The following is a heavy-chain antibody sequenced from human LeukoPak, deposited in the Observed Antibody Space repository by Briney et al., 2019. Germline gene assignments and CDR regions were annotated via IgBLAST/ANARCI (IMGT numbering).Heavy chain of an antibody. V-gene: IGHV3-23*01. CDR1: GFTFSSYA. Sequence: GGSLRLSCAASGFTFSSYAMSWVRQAPGKGLEWVSAISGSGGSTYYADSVKGRFTISRDNSKNTLYLQMDSLRAEDTAVYYCAKDKNSSWYSCLGGCDYWGQGTLVTVSS. CDR3: AKDKNSSWYSCLGGCDY. J-gene: IGHJ4*02. CDR2: ISGSGGST. D-gene: IGHD6-13*01.